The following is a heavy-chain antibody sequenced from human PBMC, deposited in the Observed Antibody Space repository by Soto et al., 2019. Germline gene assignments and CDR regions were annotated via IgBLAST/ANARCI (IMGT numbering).Heavy chain of an antibody. CDR1: GFTFSSYA. CDR2: ISGSGGST. V-gene: IGHV3-23*01. Sequence: EVQLLESGGGLVQPGGSLRLSCAASGFTFSSYAMNWVRQAPGKGLEWVSAISGSGGSTYYADSVKGRFTISRDSSKKTLYLQMNSLRAEDTAVYYCAKGISCSPALVLDIWGQGTLVTVSS. CDR3: AKGISCSPALVLDI. D-gene: IGHD3-10*02. J-gene: IGHJ3*02.